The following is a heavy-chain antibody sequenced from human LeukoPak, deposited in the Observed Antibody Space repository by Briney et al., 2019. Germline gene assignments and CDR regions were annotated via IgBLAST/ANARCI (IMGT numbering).Heavy chain of an antibody. Sequence: GGSLRLSCAASGFTFSNYWMNWVRQAPGQGLEWVANIKWDGSEKYYVDSVKGRFTISRDNAKNSLYLQVNSLRAEDTAVYYCARRNLGDFWGQGTLVTVSS. V-gene: IGHV3-7*01. CDR2: IKWDGSEK. CDR1: GFTFSNYW. J-gene: IGHJ4*02. CDR3: ARRNLGDF.